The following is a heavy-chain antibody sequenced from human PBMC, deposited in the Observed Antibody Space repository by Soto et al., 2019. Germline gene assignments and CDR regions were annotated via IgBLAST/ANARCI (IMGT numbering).Heavy chain of an antibody. CDR1: GFTFSNYG. CDR2: ISYDGSHK. D-gene: IGHD6-19*01. Sequence: ESGGGVVQPGRSLRLSCAASGFTFSNYGMHWFRQAPGKGLEWVAVISYDGSHKDYAESVKGRFTVSRDNSKNILYLQINSLRPEDTAVYYCAKSSGWYINWFDPWGQGTLVTVSS. V-gene: IGHV3-30*18. J-gene: IGHJ5*02. CDR3: AKSSGWYINWFDP.